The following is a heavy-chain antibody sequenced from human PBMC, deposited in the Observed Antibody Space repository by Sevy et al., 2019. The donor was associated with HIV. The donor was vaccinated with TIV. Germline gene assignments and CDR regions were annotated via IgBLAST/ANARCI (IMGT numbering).Heavy chain of an antibody. Sequence: ASVKVSCKASGYTFTGYYLHWVRQAAGQGPEWMGWINPNSGGTNFAQKFQGRVSMARDTSTSTAYMELTRLSSDDTAIYYCASDRGLRPTAALDYWGQGTLVTVSS. V-gene: IGHV1-2*02. CDR2: INPNSGGT. CDR3: ASDRGLRPTAALDY. CDR1: GYTFTGYY. D-gene: IGHD2-2*01. J-gene: IGHJ4*02.